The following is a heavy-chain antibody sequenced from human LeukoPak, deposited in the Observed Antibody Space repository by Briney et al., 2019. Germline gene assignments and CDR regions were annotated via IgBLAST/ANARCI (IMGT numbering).Heavy chain of an antibody. J-gene: IGHJ4*02. V-gene: IGHV1-3*01. D-gene: IGHD6-19*01. CDR1: GYTFTSYA. CDR3: ARAATAGIFDY. Sequence: ASVKVSCKASGYTFTSYAMHWVRQAPGQRLEWMGWINAGNGNTKYSQKFQGSVTITRDTSASTAYMELSNLRSEDTAVYYCARAATAGIFDYWGQGTLVTVSS. CDR2: INAGNGNT.